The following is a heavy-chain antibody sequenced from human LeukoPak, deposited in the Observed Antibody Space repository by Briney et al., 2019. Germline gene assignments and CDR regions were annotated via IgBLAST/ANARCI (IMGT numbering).Heavy chain of an antibody. CDR3: ASRTISGYYFDY. CDR2: IIPIFGTA. V-gene: IGHV1-69*13. D-gene: IGHD2-21*01. J-gene: IGHJ4*02. CDR1: GYTFTSYA. Sequence: SVKVSCKASGYTFTSYAISWVRQAPGQGLEWMGGIIPIFGTANYAQKFQGRVTITADESTSTAYMELSSLRSEDTAVYYCASRTISGYYFDYWGQGTLVTVSS.